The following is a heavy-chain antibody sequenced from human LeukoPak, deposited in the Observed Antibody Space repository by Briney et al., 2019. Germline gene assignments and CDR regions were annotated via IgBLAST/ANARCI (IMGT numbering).Heavy chain of an antibody. Sequence: ASVKVSCKASGYTFTGYYMHWVRQAPGQGLEWMGWINPNSGGTNYAQKFQGRVTMTRDTSISTAYMELSRLRSDDTAVYYCARDLRKPAASNWFDPWGQGTLATVSS. CDR2: INPNSGGT. CDR3: ARDLRKPAASNWFDP. CDR1: GYTFTGYY. V-gene: IGHV1-2*02. J-gene: IGHJ5*02. D-gene: IGHD2-2*01.